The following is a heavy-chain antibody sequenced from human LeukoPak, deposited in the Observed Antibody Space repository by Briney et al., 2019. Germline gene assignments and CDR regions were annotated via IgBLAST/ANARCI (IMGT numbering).Heavy chain of an antibody. D-gene: IGHD2-2*01. CDR1: GFTFSSYG. V-gene: IGHV3-33*01. CDR2: IWYDGSNK. J-gene: IGHJ4*02. CDR3: ARDRYCSSTSCYSYYFDY. Sequence: GSLRLSCAASGFTFSSYGMHWVRQAPGKGLEWVAVIWYDGSNKYYADSVKGRFTISRNNSKNTLYLQMNSLRAEDTAVYYCARDRYCSSTSCYSYYFDYWGQGTLVTVSS.